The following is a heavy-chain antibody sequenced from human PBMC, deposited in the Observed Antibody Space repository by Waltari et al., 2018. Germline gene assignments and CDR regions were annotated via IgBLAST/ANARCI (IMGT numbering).Heavy chain of an antibody. CDR3: ARGVAVLAAAGTVLDY. V-gene: IGHV4-34*01. D-gene: IGHD6-13*01. J-gene: IGHJ4*02. CDR2: INHSGST. CDR1: GGSFSGYS. Sequence: QVQLQQWGAGLLKPSETLSLTCAVYGGSFSGYSWSWIRQPPGKGLEWIGEINHSGSTNYNPSLKSRVTISVDTSKNQFSLKLSSVTAADTAVYYCARGVAVLAAAGTVLDYWGQGTLVTVSS.